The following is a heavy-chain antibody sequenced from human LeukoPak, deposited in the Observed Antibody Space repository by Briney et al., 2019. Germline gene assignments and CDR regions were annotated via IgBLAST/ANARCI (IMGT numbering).Heavy chain of an antibody. J-gene: IGHJ4*02. CDR1: GYTFTGYY. CDR2: INPDSGGT. V-gene: IGHV1-2*02. Sequence: ASVKVSCKASGYTFTGYYMHWVRQAPGQGLEWMGWINPDSGGTNYAQKFQGRVTMTRGTSISTAYMELSRLRSDDTAVYYCAREGKQWLATLDYWGQGTLVTVSS. CDR3: AREGKQWLATLDY. D-gene: IGHD6-19*01.